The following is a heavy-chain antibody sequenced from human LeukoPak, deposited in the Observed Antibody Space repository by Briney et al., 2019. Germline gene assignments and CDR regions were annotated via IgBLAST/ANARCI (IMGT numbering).Heavy chain of an antibody. Sequence: SETLSPTCTVSGYSISSNNYWGWIRQPPGKGLEWIGNIYHSGSISYNPSLKSRVTISVDTSKNQFSLKLTSVTAADTAVYFCARALVGTTGRFDYWGQGTLVTVSS. CDR2: IYHSGSI. V-gene: IGHV4-38-2*02. D-gene: IGHD1-26*01. CDR1: GYSISSNNY. J-gene: IGHJ4*02. CDR3: ARALVGTTGRFDY.